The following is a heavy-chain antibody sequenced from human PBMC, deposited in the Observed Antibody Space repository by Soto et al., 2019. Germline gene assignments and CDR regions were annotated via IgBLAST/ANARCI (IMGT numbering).Heavy chain of an antibody. D-gene: IGHD6-13*01. V-gene: IGHV3-21*01. Sequence: EVQLVESGGGLVKPGGSLRLSCAASGFTFSSYSMNWVRQAPGKGLEWVSSISSSSSYIYYADSVKGRFTISRDNAKNSLYLQMNSLRAEDTAVYYCARDERIAAAVAPWFDPWGQGTLVTVFS. CDR3: ARDERIAAAVAPWFDP. CDR2: ISSSSSYI. J-gene: IGHJ5*02. CDR1: GFTFSSYS.